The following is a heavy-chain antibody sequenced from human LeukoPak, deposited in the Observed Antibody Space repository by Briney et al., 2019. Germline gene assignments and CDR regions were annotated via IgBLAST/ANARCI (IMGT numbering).Heavy chain of an antibody. J-gene: IGHJ4*02. CDR3: ASDFGY. CDR2: IYSGGST. Sequence: QAGGSLRLSCAASGFSVSSNFMSWVRQAPGKGLEWVSFIYSGGSTDYADSVKGRFTISRDNSKNTLYLQMNSLRAEDTAVYYCASDFGYWGQGTLVTVSS. CDR1: GFSVSSNF. V-gene: IGHV3-53*01.